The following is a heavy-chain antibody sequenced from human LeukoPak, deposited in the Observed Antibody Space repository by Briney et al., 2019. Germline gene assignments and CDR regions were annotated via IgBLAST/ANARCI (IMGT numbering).Heavy chain of an antibody. CDR2: VSASSDI. J-gene: IGHJ4*02. CDR3: TRVLRGYGGYYFDY. D-gene: IGHD4-23*01. Sequence: GGSLRLSCAASGFTFSSYTMNWVRQAPGKGLQWVSTVSASSDIHYSDSVKGRFTISRDNARNSLYLQMNSLKTEDTAVYYCTRVLRGYGGYYFDYWGQGTLVTVSS. CDR1: GFTFSSYT. V-gene: IGHV3-21*03.